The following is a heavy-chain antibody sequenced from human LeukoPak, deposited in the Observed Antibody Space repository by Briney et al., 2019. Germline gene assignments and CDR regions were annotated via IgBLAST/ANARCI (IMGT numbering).Heavy chain of an antibody. J-gene: IGHJ4*02. Sequence: GGSLRLSCAASGFTFSSYGMHWVRQAPGKGLEWVAVISYDGSNRYYADSVKGRFTISRDNSKYTLYLQMNSLRDEHTDVYYCARRQCSSPSSYPSYFDYWGQGTLVTVSS. V-gene: IGHV3-30*03. D-gene: IGHD2-2*01. CDR3: ARRQCSSPSSYPSYFDY. CDR2: ISYDGSNR. CDR1: GFTFSSYG.